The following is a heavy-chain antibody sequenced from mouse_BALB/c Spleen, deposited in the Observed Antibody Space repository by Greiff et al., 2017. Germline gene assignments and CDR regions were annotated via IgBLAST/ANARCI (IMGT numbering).Heavy chain of an antibody. CDR3: ALGRVYFDY. V-gene: IGHV3-2*02. CDR2: ISYSGST. D-gene: IGHD4-1*01. Sequence: EVQLQQSGPGLVKPSQSLSLTCTVTGYSITSDYAWNWIRQFPGNKLEWMGYISYSGSTSYNPSLKSRISITRDTSKNQFFLQLNSVTTEDTATYYCALGRVYFDYWGQGTTLTVSS. CDR1: GYSITSDYA. J-gene: IGHJ2*01.